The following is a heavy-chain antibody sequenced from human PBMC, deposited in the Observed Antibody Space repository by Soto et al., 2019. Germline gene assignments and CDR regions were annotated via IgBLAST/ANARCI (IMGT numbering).Heavy chain of an antibody. D-gene: IGHD2-15*01. J-gene: IGHJ5*02. Sequence: GGSLRLSCAASGFTFSHAWMSWVRQAPGKGLEWVGRIKSKTDGEAKDYGAPVRGRFTISRDDSKDTLYLQMNSLRIEDTAVYYCCVVKRRDQYSTSGYWFDPWGPGTLVTVSS. CDR2: IKSKTDGEAK. CDR3: CVVKRRDQYSTSGYWFDP. CDR1: GFTFSHAW. V-gene: IGHV3-15*01.